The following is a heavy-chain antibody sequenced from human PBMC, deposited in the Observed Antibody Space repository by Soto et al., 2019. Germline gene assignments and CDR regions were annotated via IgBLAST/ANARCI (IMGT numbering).Heavy chain of an antibody. CDR3: ARDRSKRGSIGGYMDV. V-gene: IGHV4-59*01. D-gene: IGHD3-16*01. J-gene: IGHJ6*03. CDR2: TYYSGST. CDR1: GGSISSYY. Sequence: SETLSLTCTVSGGSISSYYWSWIRQPPGKGLEWIGYTYYSGSTNYNPSLKSRVTISVDTSKNQFSLKLSSVTAADTAVYYCARDRSKRGSIGGYMDVWGKGTTVTVSS.